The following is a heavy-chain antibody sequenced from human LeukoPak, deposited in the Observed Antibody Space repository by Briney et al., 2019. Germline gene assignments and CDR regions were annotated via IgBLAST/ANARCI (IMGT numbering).Heavy chain of an antibody. V-gene: IGHV4-34*01. CDR1: GGSFSGYY. CDR2: INHSGST. Sequence: SETLSLTCAVYGGSFSGYYWSWIRQPPGKGLEWIGEINHSGSTNYNPSLKSRVTILVDTSKNQFSLKLSSVTDAHTAVYYCARGPPIDYYDSSGYYYVFDYWGQGTLVTVSS. D-gene: IGHD3-22*01. J-gene: IGHJ4*02. CDR3: ARGPPIDYYDSSGYYYVFDY.